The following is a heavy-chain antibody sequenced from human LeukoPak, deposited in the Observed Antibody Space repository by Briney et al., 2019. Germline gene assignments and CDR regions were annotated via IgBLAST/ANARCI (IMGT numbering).Heavy chain of an antibody. CDR2: ITWCGGSI. CDR1: GFTFEDYG. CDR3: AREYCSSTSCYDGEIDY. J-gene: IGHJ4*02. D-gene: IGHD2-2*01. V-gene: IGHV3-20*04. Sequence: PGGPLRLLCTACGFTFEDYGMLWLRRAPGKALEWVSGITWCGGSIDYADSGKGRFTISRDNAKNSMYLQMNSLRAEDTALYYCAREYCSSTSCYDGEIDYWGQGTLVTVSS.